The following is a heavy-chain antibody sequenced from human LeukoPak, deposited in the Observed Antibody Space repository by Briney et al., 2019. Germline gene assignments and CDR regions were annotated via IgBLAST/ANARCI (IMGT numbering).Heavy chain of an antibody. CDR3: ASLKR. Sequence: SETLSLTCTVSGGSISSGIYYWSWIRQPAGKVLEWIGRVYTSGSTNYNPSLKSRVTITLDTSKNHLSLKLSSVTAADTAVYYCASLKRWGQGTLVTVSS. D-gene: IGHD5-24*01. CDR2: VYTSGST. CDR1: GGSISSGIYY. V-gene: IGHV4-61*02. J-gene: IGHJ1*01.